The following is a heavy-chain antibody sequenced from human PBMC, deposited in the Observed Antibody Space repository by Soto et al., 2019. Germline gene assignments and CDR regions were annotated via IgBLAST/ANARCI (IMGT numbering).Heavy chain of an antibody. CDR3: ARPITMIVVVTQPTLHDY. Sequence: PGGSLRLSCAASGFTFSSYAMHWVRQAPGKGLEWVAVISYDGSNKYYADSVKGRFTISRDNSKNTLYLQMNSLRAEDTAVYYCARPITMIVVVTQPTLHDYWGQGTLVTVSS. CDR2: ISYDGSNK. V-gene: IGHV3-30-3*01. CDR1: GFTFSSYA. J-gene: IGHJ4*02. D-gene: IGHD3-22*01.